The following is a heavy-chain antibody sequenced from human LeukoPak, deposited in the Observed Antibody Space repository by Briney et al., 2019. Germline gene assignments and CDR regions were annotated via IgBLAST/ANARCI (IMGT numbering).Heavy chain of an antibody. V-gene: IGHV3-23*01. Sequence: GGSLRLSCAASGFTFNSYAMSWVRQAPGKGLEWVSTISGSGGSTHYADSVKGRLTISRDNSKNTLYMQMNRLRAEDTAVYYCAKSPPSALYLDYWGQGTLVTVSS. CDR3: AKSPPSALYLDY. J-gene: IGHJ4*02. CDR1: GFTFNSYA. CDR2: ISGSGGST.